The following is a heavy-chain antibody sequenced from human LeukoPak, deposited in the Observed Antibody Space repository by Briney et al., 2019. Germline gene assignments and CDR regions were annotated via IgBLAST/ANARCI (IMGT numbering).Heavy chain of an antibody. CDR3: ARPYYYGSGSYYYYYGMDV. CDR1: GYTFTGYD. D-gene: IGHD3-10*01. Sequence: ASVKVSCKASGYTFTGYDINWVRQATGQGLEWMGWMNPNSGNTGYAQKFQGRVTMTRNTSISTAYMELSSLRSEDTAVYYCARPYYYGSGSYYYYYGMDVWGQGTTVTVSS. CDR2: MNPNSGNT. V-gene: IGHV1-8*01. J-gene: IGHJ6*02.